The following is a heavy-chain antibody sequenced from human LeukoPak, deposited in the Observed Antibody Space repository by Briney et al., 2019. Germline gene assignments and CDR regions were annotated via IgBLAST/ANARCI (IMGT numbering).Heavy chain of an antibody. J-gene: IGHJ5*02. V-gene: IGHV1-2*02. CDR3: ARVPAAIYGWFDP. CDR1: GYTLTELS. CDR2: INPNSGGT. D-gene: IGHD2-2*01. Sequence: ASVKVSCKVSGYTLTELSMHWVRQAPGQGLEWMGWINPNSGGTNYAQKFQGRVTMTRDTSISTAYMELSRLRSDDTAVYYCARVPAAIYGWFDPWGQGTLVTVSS.